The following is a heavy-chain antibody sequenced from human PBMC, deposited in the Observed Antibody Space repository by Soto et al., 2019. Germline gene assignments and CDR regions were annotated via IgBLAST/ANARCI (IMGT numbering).Heavy chain of an antibody. V-gene: IGHV1-24*01. CDR1: GYTLTELS. CDR2: FDPEDGET. J-gene: IGHJ4*02. D-gene: IGHD2-8*01. Sequence: ASVKVSCKVSGYTLTELSMHWVRQAPGKGLEWMGGFDPEDGETIYAQKFQGRVTMTEDTSTDTAYMELSSLRSDDTAVYYCAARPSLMYDFDFWGQGTLVTVSS. CDR3: AARPSLMYDFDF.